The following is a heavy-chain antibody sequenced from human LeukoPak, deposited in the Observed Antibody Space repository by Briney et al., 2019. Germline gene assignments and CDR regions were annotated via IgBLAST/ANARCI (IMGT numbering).Heavy chain of an antibody. J-gene: IGHJ4*02. CDR2: ISSSSSYI. CDR1: GFTFSSYS. Sequence: PGGSLRLSCAASGFTFSSYSMNWVRQAPGKGLEWVSSISSSSSYIYYADSVKGRFTISRDNAKNTLYLQVNSLRAEDTAIYYCVRPDIVTVPLGCWGQGTLVTVSS. CDR3: VRPDIVTVPLGC. V-gene: IGHV3-21*01. D-gene: IGHD2-2*01.